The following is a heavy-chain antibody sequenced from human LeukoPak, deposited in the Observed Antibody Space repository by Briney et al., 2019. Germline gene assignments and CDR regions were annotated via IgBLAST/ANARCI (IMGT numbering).Heavy chain of an antibody. Sequence: AGESLKISCKGSGYSFTSYWIGWVRQMPGKGLEWMGIIYPGDSDTRYSPSFQSQVTISADKSISTAYLQWSSLKASDTAMYYCARHQSTYGSGSYKGFWFDPWGQGTLVTVSS. J-gene: IGHJ5*02. CDR2: IYPGDSDT. CDR1: GYSFTSYW. V-gene: IGHV5-51*01. D-gene: IGHD3-10*01. CDR3: ARHQSTYGSGSYKGFWFDP.